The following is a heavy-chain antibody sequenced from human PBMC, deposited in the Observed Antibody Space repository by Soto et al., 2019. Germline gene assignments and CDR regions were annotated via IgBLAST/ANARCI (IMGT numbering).Heavy chain of an antibody. CDR2: ISAYNGNT. D-gene: IGHD2-2*01. Sequence: ASVKVSCKASGYTFTSYGISWVRQAPGQGLEWMGWISAYNGNTSYAQKLQGRVTMTTDTSTSTAYMELRSLRSDDTAVYYCARERVPRIVVVPAVTNWFDPWGQGTLVTVS. CDR3: ARERVPRIVVVPAVTNWFDP. V-gene: IGHV1-18*01. J-gene: IGHJ5*02. CDR1: GYTFTSYG.